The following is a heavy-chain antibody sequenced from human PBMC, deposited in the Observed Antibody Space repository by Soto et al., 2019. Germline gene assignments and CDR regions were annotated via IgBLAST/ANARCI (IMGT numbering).Heavy chain of an antibody. J-gene: IGHJ4*02. CDR2: INHSGST. D-gene: IGHD3-22*01. CDR1: GGSFSGYY. CDR3: ARRSSGYYGDY. V-gene: IGHV4-34*01. Sequence: QVQLQQWGAGLLKPSETLSLTCAVYGGSFSGYYWSWIRQPPGKGLEWIGEINHSGSTNYNPSLKRXXTXSXXTSNNQFSLKLSSVTAADTAVYYCARRSSGYYGDYWGQGTLVTVSS.